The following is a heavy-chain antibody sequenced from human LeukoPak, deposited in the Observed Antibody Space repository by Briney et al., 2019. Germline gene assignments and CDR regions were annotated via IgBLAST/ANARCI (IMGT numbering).Heavy chain of an antibody. CDR1: GYSFTSYW. V-gene: IGHV5-51*01. CDR3: ASLSYCSGGSCYSSDYFDY. CDR2: IYPGDSDT. Sequence: KGGESLKISCKGSGYSFTSYWIGWVRQMPGKGLEWMGIIYPGDSDTRYSPSFQGQVTISADKSISTAYLQWSSLKASDTAMYCCASLSYCSGGSCYSSDYFDYWGQGTLVTVSS. J-gene: IGHJ4*02. D-gene: IGHD2-15*01.